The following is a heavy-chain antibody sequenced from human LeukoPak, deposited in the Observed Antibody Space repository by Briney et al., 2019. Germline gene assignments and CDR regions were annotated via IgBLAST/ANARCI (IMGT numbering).Heavy chain of an antibody. V-gene: IGHV1-2*02. J-gene: IGHJ4*02. CDR3: ARGYSRFDVGFDY. D-gene: IGHD6-13*01. CDR1: GYTFTRYY. Sequence: GAPLKVSCTASGYTFTRYYMHWVRQAPGQGRKWMGWINLNSGGTNYAQKFQGRVTMTRDTSISTAYMELSRLRSDDTAVYYCARGYSRFDVGFDYWGQGTLVTVSS. CDR2: INLNSGGT.